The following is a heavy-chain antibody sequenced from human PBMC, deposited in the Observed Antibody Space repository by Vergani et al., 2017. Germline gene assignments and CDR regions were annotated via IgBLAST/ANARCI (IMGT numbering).Heavy chain of an antibody. CDR1: GFTLSSHA. D-gene: IGHD2-2*01. CDR3: ARVEWEGVVPAATAPATYYYYYMDV. V-gene: IGHV3-33*01. CDR2: IWYDGSKE. J-gene: IGHJ6*03. Sequence: QVQLEESGGGVVQPGRSLRLSCAGSGFTLSSHAMHWVRQAPGKGLEWVAFIWYDGSKEYYADSVKGRFTISRDNSKNTLYLQMNSLRAEDTAVYYCARVEWEGVVPAATAPATYYYYYMDVWGKGTTVTVSS.